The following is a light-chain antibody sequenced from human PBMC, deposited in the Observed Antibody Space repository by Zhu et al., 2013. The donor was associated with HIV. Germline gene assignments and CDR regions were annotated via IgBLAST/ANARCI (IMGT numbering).Light chain of an antibody. J-gene: IGKJ2*01. CDR2: DAS. Sequence: DIQMTQSPSTLSASVGDRVTITCRASQSITNWLAWYQQKPGKAPKLLIYDASNLERGVPSRFSGSGSGTEFTLTISSLQPDDFATYYCQQYNSEYTFGQGTKLEIK. CDR1: QSITNW. CDR3: QQYNSEYT. V-gene: IGKV1-5*01.